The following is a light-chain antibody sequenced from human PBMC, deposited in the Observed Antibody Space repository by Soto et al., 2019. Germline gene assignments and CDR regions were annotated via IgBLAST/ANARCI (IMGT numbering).Light chain of an antibody. CDR3: QQHGQWPIT. CDR1: QSVSSN. J-gene: IGKJ5*01. V-gene: IGKV3D-15*01. CDR2: GIS. Sequence: EIVMTQSPATLSVSPGERANLSGRASQSVSSNYLAWYQQKPGQAPRLLIYGISKRATDIPDRFSGSGSGTEFTLTISSLQPEDFATYYCQQHGQWPITFGQGTRLEI.